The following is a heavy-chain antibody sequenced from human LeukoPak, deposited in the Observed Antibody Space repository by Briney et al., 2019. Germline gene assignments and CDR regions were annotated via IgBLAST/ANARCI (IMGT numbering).Heavy chain of an antibody. CDR3: ARDQGRYFDWLSNYYYYMDV. D-gene: IGHD3-9*01. CDR2: ISSSSSYI. CDR1: GFTFSSYE. J-gene: IGHJ6*03. V-gene: IGHV3-21*05. Sequence: PGGSLRLSCAASGFTFSSYEMNWVRQAPGKGLEWVSYISSSSSYIYYADSVKGRFTISRDNAKNSLYLQMNSLRAEDTAVYYCARDQGRYFDWLSNYYYYMDVWGKGTTVTVSS.